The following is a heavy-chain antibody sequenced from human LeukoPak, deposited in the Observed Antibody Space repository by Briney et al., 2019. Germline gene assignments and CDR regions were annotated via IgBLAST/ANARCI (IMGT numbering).Heavy chain of an antibody. J-gene: IGHJ6*03. CDR1: GFTVSSNY. CDR2: IYNGDGT. V-gene: IGHV3-53*01. CDR3: ARHGSITMVRGKRRYYYMDV. D-gene: IGHD3-10*01. Sequence: GGSLRLSCAASGFTVSSNYMSWVRQAPGKGLEWVSVIYNGDGTYYADSVKGRFTISRDNSKNTLYLQMNSLRAEDTAVYYCARHGSITMVRGKRRYYYMDVWGKGTTVTIPS.